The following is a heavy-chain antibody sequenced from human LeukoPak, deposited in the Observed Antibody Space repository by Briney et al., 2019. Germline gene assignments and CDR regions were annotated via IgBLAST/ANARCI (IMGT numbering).Heavy chain of an antibody. CDR1: GHTLTELS. J-gene: IGHJ4*02. D-gene: IGHD3-16*01. CDR3: TTEYMTSAWRWGY. CDR2: FDIEDEKR. Sequence: SVKVSCKVSGHTLTELSVHWVRQAPGKGLEWLGGFDIEDEKRWYERKFRGRVTVTEDTSIDTAYMELSGLTSDDTAVYFCTTEYMTSAWRWGYWGQGTLVVVSS. V-gene: IGHV1-24*01.